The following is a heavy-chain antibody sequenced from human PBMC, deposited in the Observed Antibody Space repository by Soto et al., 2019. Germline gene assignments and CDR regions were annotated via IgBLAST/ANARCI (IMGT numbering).Heavy chain of an antibody. CDR1: GFTISTYS. CDR3: ARGGWEHDY. J-gene: IGHJ4*02. D-gene: IGHD1-26*01. CDR2: ISSGNPSV. V-gene: IGHV3-48*02. Sequence: EVPLVDSGGGLVQPGGSLRLSCAASGFTISTYSMNWVRQAPGKGLEWIAYISSGNPSVHYADSVRGRFTISRDTAKNSLHLQMNSLRDDDTAVYFCARGGWEHDYWGQGTLVTVSS.